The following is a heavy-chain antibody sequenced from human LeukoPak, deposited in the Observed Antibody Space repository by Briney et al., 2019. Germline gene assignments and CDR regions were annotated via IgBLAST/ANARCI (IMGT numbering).Heavy chain of an antibody. CDR3: ASENDV. CDR2: SSSSSSYI. Sequence: GGSLRLTCAASIFTFSIYSMNWGRPGPEEGLKCVFPSSSSSSYIHYAYSVKGRFTISRDNAKKSLKLQMNRLRAEGTAVYYCASENDVWGKGTTVTVSS. V-gene: IGHV3-21*01. J-gene: IGHJ6*04. CDR1: IFTFSIYS.